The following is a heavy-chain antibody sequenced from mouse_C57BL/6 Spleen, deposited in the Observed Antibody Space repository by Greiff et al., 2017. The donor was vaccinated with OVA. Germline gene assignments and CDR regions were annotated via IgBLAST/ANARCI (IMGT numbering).Heavy chain of an antibody. J-gene: IGHJ4*01. Sequence: QVQLQQPGAELVKPGASVKLSCKASGYTFTSYWMQWVKQRPGQGLEWIGEIDPSDSYTTYNQKFKGKATLTVDTSSRTAYMQLSSLTSEDSAVYYCARRDYDAMDYWGQGTSVTVSS. CDR2: IDPSDSYT. CDR3: ARRDYDAMDY. CDR1: GYTFTSYW. V-gene: IGHV1-50*01.